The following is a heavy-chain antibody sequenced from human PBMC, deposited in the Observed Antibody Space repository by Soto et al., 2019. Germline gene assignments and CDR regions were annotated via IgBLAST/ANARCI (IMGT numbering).Heavy chain of an antibody. Sequence: QVQLQESGPGLVKPSETLSLPCTVSGGSISSYYWCWIRQPPGKGLVWIGYIYYSGSTNYNPSLKSRVTISVDTSKNQFSLKLNSMTAADTAVYYCARHNYGSGSTYFDYWGQETLVTVSS. J-gene: IGHJ4*02. CDR2: IYYSGST. D-gene: IGHD3-10*01. V-gene: IGHV4-59*08. CDR3: ARHNYGSGSTYFDY. CDR1: GGSISSYY.